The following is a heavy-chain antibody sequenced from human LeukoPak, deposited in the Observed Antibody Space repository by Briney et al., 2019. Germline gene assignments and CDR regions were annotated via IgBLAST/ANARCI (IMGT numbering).Heavy chain of an antibody. CDR3: ARDWVAAAGTGPSIDY. CDR2: ISSSSSYI. D-gene: IGHD6-13*01. CDR1: GFTFSSYS. Sequence: GRSLRLSCAASGFTFSSYSMNWVRQAPGKGLEWVSSISSSSSYIYYADSVKGRFTISRDNAKNSLYLQMNRLRAEDTAVYYCARDWVAAAGTGPSIDYWGQGTLVTVSS. J-gene: IGHJ4*02. V-gene: IGHV3-21*01.